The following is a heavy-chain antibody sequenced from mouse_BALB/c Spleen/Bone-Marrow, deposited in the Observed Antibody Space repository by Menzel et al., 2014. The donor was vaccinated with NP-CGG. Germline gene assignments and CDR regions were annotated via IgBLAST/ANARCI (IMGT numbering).Heavy chain of an antibody. CDR3: TRGGRYDEVAY. CDR1: SYTFTDYA. V-gene: IGHV1-67*01. D-gene: IGHD2-14*01. CDR2: ISTYYGNA. J-gene: IGHJ3*01. Sequence: QVQLQQSGPELVRPGVSVKISCKGSSYTFTDYAMHWVKQSHAKRLEWIGVISTYYGNANYNQRFKGKATMTVDKSSSTAYMELARLTSEDSAVNYCTRGGRYDEVAYWGQGTLVTVSA.